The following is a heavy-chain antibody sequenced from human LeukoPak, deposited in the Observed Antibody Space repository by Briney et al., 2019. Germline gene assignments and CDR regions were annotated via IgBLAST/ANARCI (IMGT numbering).Heavy chain of an antibody. V-gene: IGHV3-9*01. CDR1: GFIFEDYA. Sequence: PGGSLRLSCAASGFIFEDYAMHWVRKAPGKGLRWVSGFGWIGGKIGYAYSVKGRLTISRDNAKNTLYLQMNSLREEDTALYYCLGRPTGSYYHGMDVWGQGTTVTVSS. CDR3: LGRPTGSYYHGMDV. J-gene: IGHJ6*02. CDR2: FGWIGGKI. D-gene: IGHD3-10*01.